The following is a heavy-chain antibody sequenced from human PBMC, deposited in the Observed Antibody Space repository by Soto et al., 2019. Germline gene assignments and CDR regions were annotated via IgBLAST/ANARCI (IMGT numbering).Heavy chain of an antibody. D-gene: IGHD1-26*01. CDR1: GYTFTSYG. Sequence: QIQLVQSGAVVKKPGASVKVSCKASGYTFTSYGINWVRQATGQGLEWMGWMNANSGNTGYAQKLQGTVTMTSNTSISIAYMELRSLRSEDTAVYYCAGEVGSRIDSWGQGTLVTGPS. CDR2: MNANSGNT. J-gene: IGHJ4*02. V-gene: IGHV1-8*01. CDR3: AGEVGSRIDS.